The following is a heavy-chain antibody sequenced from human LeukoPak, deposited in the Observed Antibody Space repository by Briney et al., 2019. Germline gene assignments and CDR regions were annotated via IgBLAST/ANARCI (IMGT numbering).Heavy chain of an antibody. Sequence: GGSLRLSCAASGFTFSSYAMHWVRQAPGKGLEWVAVISYDGSNKYYADSVKGRFTISRDNSKNTLYLQMNSLRAEDTAVYYCARDRSSTYYFDYWGQGTLVTVSS. CDR1: GFTFSSYA. CDR3: ARDRSSTYYFDY. V-gene: IGHV3-30-3*01. J-gene: IGHJ4*02. D-gene: IGHD2-2*01. CDR2: ISYDGSNK.